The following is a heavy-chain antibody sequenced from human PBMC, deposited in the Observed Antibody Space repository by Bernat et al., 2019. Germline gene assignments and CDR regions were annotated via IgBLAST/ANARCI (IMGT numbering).Heavy chain of an antibody. V-gene: IGHV3-23*03. CDR3: ASVTREAFDI. CDR2: IYSGGRT. Sequence: EVQVLESGGGLVQPGGSLRLSCAASGFSFRDYAMSWVRQAPGKGLEWVSVIYSGGRTYYADSVKGRFTISRDNSKNTLYLQMNSLRADDTAVYYCASVTREAFDIWGQGTMVTVSS. CDR1: GFSFRDYA. D-gene: IGHD4-11*01. J-gene: IGHJ3*02.